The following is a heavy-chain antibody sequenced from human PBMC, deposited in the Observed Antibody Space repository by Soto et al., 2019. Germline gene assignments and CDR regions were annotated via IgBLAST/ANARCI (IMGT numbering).Heavy chain of an antibody. CDR3: VRYYSESITNAFYI. CDR2: IIPLFGTA. D-gene: IGHD3-10*01. J-gene: IGHJ3*02. Sequence: STVRLSCTSSAVALSCYASSCVRRGPGQGLEWLRGIIPLFGTAHYAQKLQGRVTITADTSTSTAYIELSSRRSGDTAVNDCVRYYSESITNAFYISGQGTMVSVSS. CDR1: AVALSCYA. V-gene: IGHV1-69*06.